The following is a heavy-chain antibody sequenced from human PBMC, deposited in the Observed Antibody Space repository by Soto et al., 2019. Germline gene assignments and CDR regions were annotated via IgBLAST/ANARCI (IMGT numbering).Heavy chain of an antibody. Sequence: SETLSLTCAVSGGSISSSNWWSWVRQPPGKGLEWIGEIYHSGSTNYNPSLKSRVTISVDKSKNQFSLKLRSVTAANTAVFYWARDGRSGSYSRGGGYWGQGTLVTVS. J-gene: IGHJ4*02. CDR2: IYHSGST. D-gene: IGHD1-26*01. CDR1: GGSISSSNW. CDR3: ARDGRSGSYSRGGGY. V-gene: IGHV4-4*02.